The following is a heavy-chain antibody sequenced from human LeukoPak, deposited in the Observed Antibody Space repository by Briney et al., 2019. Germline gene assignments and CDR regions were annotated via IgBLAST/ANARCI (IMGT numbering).Heavy chain of an antibody. Sequence: PGGSLRLSCAASGLTFSSHWMHWVRHAPGKGLVWVSRITNDGSSTTYADSVKGRFTISRDNAKNTLYLQMNSLRAEDTAVYYCAKDGGLRFLEWLLVNFDYWGQGTLVTVSS. D-gene: IGHD3-3*01. CDR1: GLTFSSHW. J-gene: IGHJ4*02. CDR3: AKDGGLRFLEWLLVNFDY. CDR2: ITNDGSST. V-gene: IGHV3-74*01.